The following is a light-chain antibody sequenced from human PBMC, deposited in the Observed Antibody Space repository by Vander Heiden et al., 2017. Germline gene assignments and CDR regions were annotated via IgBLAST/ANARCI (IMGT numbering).Light chain of an antibody. V-gene: IGKV3-11*01. CDR2: DAS. Sequence: DIVLPQSPATLSLSPGARATLSCRARQSVSSCLAWYQQKPGQAHRLLIYDASNRATGIPARFSGSGSGTDFTLTISSLEPEDFAVDYCQQRSNWPPRVTFGGGTKVEIK. CDR3: QQRSNWPPRVT. CDR1: QSVSSC. J-gene: IGKJ4*01.